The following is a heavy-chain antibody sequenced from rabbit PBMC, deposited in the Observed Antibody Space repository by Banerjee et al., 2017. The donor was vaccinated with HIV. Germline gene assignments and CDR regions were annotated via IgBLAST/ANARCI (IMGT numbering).Heavy chain of an antibody. Sequence: QSLEESGGGLVTPGASLTLTCTASGFSFSSTYFMCWVRQAPGKGLEWIACIYTGSGSTYYANWAKGRFTISKTSSTTVTLQMTSLTVADTATYFCVRDSGSSYYTFNLWGPGALVTV. V-gene: IGHV1S40*01. D-gene: IGHD8-1*01. CDR1: GFSFSSTYF. J-gene: IGHJ4*01. CDR2: IYTGSGST. CDR3: VRDSGSSYYTFNL.